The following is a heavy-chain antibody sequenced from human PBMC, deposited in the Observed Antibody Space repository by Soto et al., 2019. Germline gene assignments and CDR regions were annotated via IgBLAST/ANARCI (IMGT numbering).Heavy chain of an antibody. D-gene: IGHD6-13*01. CDR1: GGSFSGYY. Sequence: QVQLQQWGAGLLKPSETLSLTCAVYGGSFSGYYWSWIRQPPGKGLEWIGEINHSGSTNYNPSLNSRVPISVDTSKNQFSLTLSSVTAADTAVYYCARGGSCWYSFYYGMDVWGQGTTVTVSS. J-gene: IGHJ6*02. CDR3: ARGGSCWYSFYYGMDV. CDR2: INHSGST. V-gene: IGHV4-34*01.